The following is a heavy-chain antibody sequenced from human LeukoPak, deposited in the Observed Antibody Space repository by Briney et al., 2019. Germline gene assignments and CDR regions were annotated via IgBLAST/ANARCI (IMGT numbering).Heavy chain of an antibody. Sequence: PGRSLRLSCEGTGFTFSTYGIHWVRQAPGKGLEWVALISNDGNQKFNADSVKGRFTISRDNSKNTLSLQMNSLRAEDTAMYYCAKDLSMGAFDFWGQGTLVTVSS. D-gene: IGHD4/OR15-4a*01. CDR2: ISNDGNQK. CDR3: AKDLSMGAFDF. J-gene: IGHJ4*02. CDR1: GFTFSTYG. V-gene: IGHV3-30*18.